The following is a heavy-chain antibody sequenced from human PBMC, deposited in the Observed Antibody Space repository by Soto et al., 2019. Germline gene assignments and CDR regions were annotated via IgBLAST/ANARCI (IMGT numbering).Heavy chain of an antibody. J-gene: IGHJ4*02. Sequence: PSETLSLTCAVYGGSFSGYYWSWIRQPQGKGLEWIGEINHSGSTNYNPSLKSRVTISVDTSKNQFSLKLSSVTAADTAVYYCATRIMITFGGVIAPYYFDYWGQGTLVTVSS. CDR3: ATRIMITFGGVIAPYYFDY. D-gene: IGHD3-16*02. CDR2: INHSGST. V-gene: IGHV4-34*01. CDR1: GGSFSGYY.